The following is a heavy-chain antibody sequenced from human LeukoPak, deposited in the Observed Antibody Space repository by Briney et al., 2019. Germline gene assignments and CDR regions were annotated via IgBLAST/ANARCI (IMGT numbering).Heavy chain of an antibody. J-gene: IGHJ4*02. CDR3: ARGGLYYYDSSGYFDY. Sequence: SVKVSCKASGGTFSSYAISWVRQAPGQGLEWMGRIIPIFGIANYAQKFQGRVTITADKSTSTAYMELSSLRSEDTAVYCCARGGLYYYDSSGYFDYWGQGTLVTVSS. CDR1: GGTFSSYA. V-gene: IGHV1-69*04. CDR2: IIPIFGIA. D-gene: IGHD3-22*01.